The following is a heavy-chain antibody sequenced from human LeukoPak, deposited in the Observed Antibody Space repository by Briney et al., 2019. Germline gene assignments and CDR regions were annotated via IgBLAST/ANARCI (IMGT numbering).Heavy chain of an antibody. Sequence: GASVKVSCKASGYTLTSYAMYWVCKAPGQRLEWMGWINAGNGNTKYSQKFQGRVTITRDTSASTAYMELSSLRSEDTAVYYCARAKNWFDPWGQGTLVTVSS. CDR2: INAGNGNT. J-gene: IGHJ5*02. CDR3: ARAKNWFDP. CDR1: GYTLTSYA. V-gene: IGHV1-3*01.